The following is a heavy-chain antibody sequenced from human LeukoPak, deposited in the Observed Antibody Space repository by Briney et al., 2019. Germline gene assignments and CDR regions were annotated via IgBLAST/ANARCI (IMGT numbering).Heavy chain of an antibody. Sequence: PSETLSLTCTVSGYSISSGFYRGWIRQPPGEGLQYIGSIHYSGSTFYNPSLKSRVTISVDTSKNQFSLRLSSVTAADTAVYYCARGFRGPNFDYWGQGTLVTVSS. V-gene: IGHV4-38-2*02. CDR2: IHYSGST. CDR1: GYSISSGFY. CDR3: ARGFRGPNFDY. J-gene: IGHJ4*02. D-gene: IGHD3-10*01.